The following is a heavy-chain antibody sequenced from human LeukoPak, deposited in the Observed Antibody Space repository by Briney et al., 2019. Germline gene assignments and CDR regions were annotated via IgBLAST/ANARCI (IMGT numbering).Heavy chain of an antibody. V-gene: IGHV3-49*04. D-gene: IGHD3-22*01. CDR1: GFPFSDYW. CDR2: IRSTAYGGTT. CDR3: TRVRYYDSSGEYYFDY. Sequence: PGGSLRLSCAASGFPFSDYWMNWVRQAPGKGLEWVGFIRSTAYGGTTEYAASVKGRVTISRDDSKSIAYLQMNSLKTEDTAVYYCTRVRYYDSSGEYYFDYCGQGTLVTVSS. J-gene: IGHJ4*02.